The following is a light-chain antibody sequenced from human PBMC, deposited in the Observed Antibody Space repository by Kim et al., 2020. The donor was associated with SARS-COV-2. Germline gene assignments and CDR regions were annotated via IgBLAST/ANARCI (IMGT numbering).Light chain of an antibody. CDR1: QSVINR. CDR2: DES. CDR3: QQRYDWPLT. Sequence: EIVLTQSPATLSLSPGERATLSCRASQSVINRLGWYQQKPGQAPRLLIYDESNRAPGIPARFSGSGSGTDFTLTISSLDPEDFVVYYCQQRYDWPLTFGGGTKVDIK. J-gene: IGKJ4*01. V-gene: IGKV3-11*01.